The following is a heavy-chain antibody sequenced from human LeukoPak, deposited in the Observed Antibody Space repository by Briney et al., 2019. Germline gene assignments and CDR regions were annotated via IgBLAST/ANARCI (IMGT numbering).Heavy chain of an antibody. Sequence: GGSLRLSCAASGFTFSGYGMHWVRQAPGKGLEWVIGTAYDGSRKHYADSVKGRFTISRDNSRNTMDLQMNSLRVEDTAVYRCTRYGSSRFDPWGQGTLVIVSA. CDR2: TAYDGSRK. D-gene: IGHD4-17*01. J-gene: IGHJ5*02. CDR3: TRYGSSRFDP. V-gene: IGHV3-30*03. CDR1: GFTFSGYG.